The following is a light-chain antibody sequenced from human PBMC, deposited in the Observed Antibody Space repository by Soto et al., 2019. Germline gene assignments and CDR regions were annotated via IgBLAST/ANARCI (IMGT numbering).Light chain of an antibody. Sequence: EIVMTQSPATLSVSPGERATLSCRASQSVSRSLAWYQQKPGQAPRLLIYGASTRATGVPARFSGSGSETEFSLTISSLQSEDFAVYHCQHYYDWPPYSFGQGTKVEIK. CDR3: QHYYDWPPYS. V-gene: IGKV3-15*01. CDR1: QSVSRS. J-gene: IGKJ2*01. CDR2: GAS.